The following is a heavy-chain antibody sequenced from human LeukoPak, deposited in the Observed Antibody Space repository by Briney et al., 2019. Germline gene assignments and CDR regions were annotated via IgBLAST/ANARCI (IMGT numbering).Heavy chain of an antibody. CDR3: ARDNYYDSSGYCAH. Sequence: PGRSLRLSCAASGFTFDDYAMHWVRQAPGKGLEWVSGISWNSGSIGYADSVKGRFTISRDNAKNSLYLQMNSLRAEDTAVYYCARDNYYDSSGYCAHWGQGTLVTVSS. J-gene: IGHJ4*02. D-gene: IGHD3-22*01. CDR2: ISWNSGSI. V-gene: IGHV3-9*01. CDR1: GFTFDDYA.